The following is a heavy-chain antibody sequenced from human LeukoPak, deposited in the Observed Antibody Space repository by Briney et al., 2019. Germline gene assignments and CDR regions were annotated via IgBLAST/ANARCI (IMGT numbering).Heavy chain of an antibody. CDR3: AGTTVRCNCFDA. CDR1: GGSINSYY. CDR2: IYYSGST. Sequence: PSETLSPACTASGGSINSYYKGWIRQPPGKGLEWIGYIYYSGSTNYNPSLKSRVTISVDTSKNQFSLKLSSVTAADTAVYYCAGTTVRCNCFDAWGTVVLVTVSS. D-gene: IGHD4-17*01. V-gene: IGHV4-59*01. J-gene: IGHJ5*02.